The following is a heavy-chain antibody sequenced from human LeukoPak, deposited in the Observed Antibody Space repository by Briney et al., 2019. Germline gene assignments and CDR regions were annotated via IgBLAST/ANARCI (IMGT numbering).Heavy chain of an antibody. D-gene: IGHD2-2*01. CDR3: ARERCDSTSCYYFDY. J-gene: IGHJ4*02. V-gene: IGHV1-69*05. Sequence: AASVKVSCKASGGTFSSYAISWVRPAPGQGLEWMGGIIPIFGTANYAQKFQGRVTITTDESTSTAYMELSRLRSEDTAVYYCARERCDSTSCYYFDYWGQGTLVTVSS. CDR1: GGTFSSYA. CDR2: IIPIFGTA.